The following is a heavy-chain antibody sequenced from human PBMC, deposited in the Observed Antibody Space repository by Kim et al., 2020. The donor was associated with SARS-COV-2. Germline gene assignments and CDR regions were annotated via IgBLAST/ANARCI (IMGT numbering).Heavy chain of an antibody. CDR3: ATRSVSAPR. D-gene: IGHD6-19*01. J-gene: IGHJ4*02. CDR2: GGGP. Sequence: GGGPDYAKSVKGQFSISRDKSQNTVFLQMNGLRAEDPAVYYCATRSVSAPRWGQGTLVTVSS. V-gene: IGHV3-53*01.